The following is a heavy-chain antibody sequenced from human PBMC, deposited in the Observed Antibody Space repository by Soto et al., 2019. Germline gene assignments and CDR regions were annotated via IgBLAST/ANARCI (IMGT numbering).Heavy chain of an antibody. D-gene: IGHD3-22*01. V-gene: IGHV4-39*01. CDR2: IYYSGST. CDR1: GGSISSSSYY. CDR3: ANYYDSTGLDF. J-gene: IGHJ4*02. Sequence: QLQLQESGPGLVKPSETLSLTCAVSGGSISSSSYYWGWIRQPPGKGLEWIGSIYYSGSTYYNPSLKSRVTISADTSKNQFSLKLNSVTAGDTAVYYCANYYDSTGLDFWGQGIPVTVSS.